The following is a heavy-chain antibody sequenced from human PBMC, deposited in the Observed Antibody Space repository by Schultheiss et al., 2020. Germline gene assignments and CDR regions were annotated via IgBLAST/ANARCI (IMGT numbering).Heavy chain of an antibody. D-gene: IGHD3-22*01. Sequence: SETLSLTCAVYGGSFSGYYWSWIRQPPGKGLEWIGYIYYSGSTNYNPSLKSRVTISVDKSKNQFSLKLSSVTAADTAVYYCASVVRAKFSSGYYGGYFDYWGQGTLVTVS. V-gene: IGHV4-34*11. CDR1: GGSFSGYY. J-gene: IGHJ4*02. CDR2: IYYSGST. CDR3: ASVVRAKFSSGYYGGYFDY.